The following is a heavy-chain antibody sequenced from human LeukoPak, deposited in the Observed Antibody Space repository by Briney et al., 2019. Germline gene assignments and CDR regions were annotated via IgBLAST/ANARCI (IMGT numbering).Heavy chain of an antibody. CDR2: IRYDGSNK. CDR1: GFTFSNYG. CDR3: ARLRRNGDSGGFYYYYDS. Sequence: PGGSLRLSCAASGFTFSNYGMHWVRQAPGKGLEWVSFIRYDGSNKYYADSVKGRFSISRDNSKTTQYLQMNSLRAEDTGVYYCARLRRNGDSGGFYYYYDSWGQGTLVTVSS. J-gene: IGHJ4*02. V-gene: IGHV3-30*02. D-gene: IGHD2-21*01.